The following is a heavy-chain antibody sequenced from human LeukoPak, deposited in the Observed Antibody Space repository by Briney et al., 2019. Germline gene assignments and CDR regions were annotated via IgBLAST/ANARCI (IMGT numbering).Heavy chain of an antibody. CDR3: VKGWIQAVGNFC. D-gene: IGHD5-18*01. V-gene: IGHV3-64D*06. Sequence: GGSLRLSCSASGFIFSNYAMHWVRQSPGKGPEYVSAISTTGGSTYYADSVKGRFTISRDNSKNTLYLQMSSLTAEDTAVYYCVKGWIQAVGNFCWGQGTLVTVSS. CDR2: ISTTGGST. CDR1: GFIFSNYA. J-gene: IGHJ4*02.